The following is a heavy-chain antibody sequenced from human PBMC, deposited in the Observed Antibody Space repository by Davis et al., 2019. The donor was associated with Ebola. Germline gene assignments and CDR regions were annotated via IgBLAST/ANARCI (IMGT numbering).Heavy chain of an antibody. CDR3: ARHLSYGGNPGKYYLDQ. Sequence: MPSETLSLTCTVSGGSISSSYWSWIRQPPGKGLEWIGYIYYSGSTNYNPSLKSRVTMSMDTSKKQFSLKVSSVTAADTGVYYCARHLSYGGNPGKYYLDQWGQGTLVTLSP. CDR1: GGSISSSY. D-gene: IGHD4-23*01. J-gene: IGHJ4*02. V-gene: IGHV4-59*08. CDR2: IYYSGST.